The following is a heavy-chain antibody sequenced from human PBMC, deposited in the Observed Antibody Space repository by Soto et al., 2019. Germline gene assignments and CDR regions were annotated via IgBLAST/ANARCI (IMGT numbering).Heavy chain of an antibody. CDR3: ARVERGTATTVVDAFDI. Sequence: QVQLQQWGAGLLKPSETLSLTCAVFGGSVNSGNYYWGWIRQPPGKGLEWIGEMSHSGGTHFNPSLPRRFTISVDTSKNQFSLKMSSVTAADTALYYCARVERGTATTVVDAFDIWGPGTMVTVSS. CDR2: MSHSGGT. CDR1: GGSVNSGNYY. D-gene: IGHD1-1*01. V-gene: IGHV4-34*01. J-gene: IGHJ3*02.